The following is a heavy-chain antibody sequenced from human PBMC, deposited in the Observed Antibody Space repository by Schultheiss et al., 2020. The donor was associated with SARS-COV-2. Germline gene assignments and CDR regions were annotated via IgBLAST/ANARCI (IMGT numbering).Heavy chain of an antibody. V-gene: IGHV3-21*04. CDR1: GFTFSSYS. CDR2: ISSSSSYI. J-gene: IGHJ6*02. Sequence: GGSLRLSCAASGFTFSSYSMNWVRQAPGKGLEWVSSISSSSSYIYYADSVKGRFIISRDNSKNTLYLQMNSLRAEDTAVYYCAKDSRQDYGDPFYYGMDVWGQGTTVTVS. D-gene: IGHD4-17*01. CDR3: AKDSRQDYGDPFYYGMDV.